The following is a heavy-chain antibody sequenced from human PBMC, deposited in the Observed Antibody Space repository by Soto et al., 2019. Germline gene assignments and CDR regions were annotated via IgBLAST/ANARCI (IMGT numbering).Heavy chain of an antibody. J-gene: IGHJ3*02. Sequence: GGSLRLSCAASGFTFSSYAMHWVRQAPGKGLEWVAVISYDGSNKYYADSVKGRFTISRDNSKNTLYLQMNSLRAEDTAVYYCARDRPFDIWGQGTMVTVSS. V-gene: IGHV3-30-3*01. CDR3: ARDRPFDI. CDR1: GFTFSSYA. CDR2: ISYDGSNK.